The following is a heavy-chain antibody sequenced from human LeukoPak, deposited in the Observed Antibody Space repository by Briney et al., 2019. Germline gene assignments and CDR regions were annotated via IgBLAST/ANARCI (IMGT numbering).Heavy chain of an antibody. CDR1: GYSISSGYY. V-gene: IGHV4-38-2*02. J-gene: IGHJ4*02. D-gene: IGHD5-12*01. CDR2: SYHSGST. Sequence: PSETLSLTCAVSGYSISSGYYWGWIRQPPGKGLEWIGRSYHSGSTYYKPSLKSRVTISVDTPKNQFSLKMSSVTAADTAVYYCERDVRYSGYDLGTDYWGQGTLVTVSS. CDR3: ERDVRYSGYDLGTDY.